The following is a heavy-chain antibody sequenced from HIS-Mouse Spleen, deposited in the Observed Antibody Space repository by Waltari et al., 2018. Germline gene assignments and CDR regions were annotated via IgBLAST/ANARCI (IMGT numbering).Heavy chain of an antibody. Sequence: QVQLQQWVAGLLKPSETLSTTCAVYGGSFSGYYWSWIRQPPGKGLEWIGKINHTGSTNSNPSLKSRFSISEDTSKGQFSLKRSSVAAADTDVDDWARGRSGSYYDSWGQGTLVTLSS. D-gene: IGHD1-26*01. CDR3: ARGRSGSYYDS. J-gene: IGHJ4*02. CDR1: GGSFSGYY. CDR2: INHTGST. V-gene: IGHV4-34*01.